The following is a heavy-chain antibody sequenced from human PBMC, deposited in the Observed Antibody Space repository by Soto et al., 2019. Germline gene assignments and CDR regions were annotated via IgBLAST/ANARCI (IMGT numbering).Heavy chain of an antibody. CDR1: GFTFGDYY. CDR2: ISGTGSTI. Sequence: GSLRLSCAASGFTFGDYYMSWIRQAPGKGLEWISYISGTGSTIYYADSVRGRFTMSRDNSKNSLYLQMNTLRAEDTAVYYCARDAYCGADCYSVSVDFWGQGTLVTVSS. J-gene: IGHJ4*02. D-gene: IGHD2-21*02. V-gene: IGHV3-11*01. CDR3: ARDAYCGADCYSVSVDF.